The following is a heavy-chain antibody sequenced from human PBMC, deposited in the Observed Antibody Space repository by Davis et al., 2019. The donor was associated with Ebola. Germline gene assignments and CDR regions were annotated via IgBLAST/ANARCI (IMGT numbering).Heavy chain of an antibody. CDR1: GGSISSYY. CDR3: ARDRHYDFWSGYNRAGGQKNYYGMDV. J-gene: IGHJ6*02. CDR2: IYYSGST. V-gene: IGHV4-59*01. Sequence: PSETLSLTCTVSGGSISSYYWSWIRQPPGKGLEWIGYIYYSGSTNYNPSLKSRVTISVDTSKNQFSLKLSSVTAADTAVYYCARDRHYDFWSGYNRAGGQKNYYGMDVWGQGTTVTVSS. D-gene: IGHD3-3*01.